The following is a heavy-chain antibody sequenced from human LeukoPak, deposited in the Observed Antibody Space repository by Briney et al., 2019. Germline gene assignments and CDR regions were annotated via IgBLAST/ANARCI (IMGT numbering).Heavy chain of an antibody. J-gene: IGHJ4*02. V-gene: IGHV3-7*01. D-gene: IGHD1-26*01. CDR2: IKGDESAR. CDR1: GFTFTTYC. CDR3: ARDVGGSLDY. Sequence: GGSLRLSCAASGFTFTTYCMAWVRQAPGKGLEWVANIKGDESARHQADSVKGRFTISRDNAQNSVYLQMSSLRGDDTAAYYCARDVGGSLDYWGRGILVTVSS.